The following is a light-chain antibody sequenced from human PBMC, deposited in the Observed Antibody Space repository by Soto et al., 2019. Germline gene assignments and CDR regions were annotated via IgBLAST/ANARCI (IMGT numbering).Light chain of an antibody. J-gene: IGLJ2*01. Sequence: QPVLTQPPSVSGAPGQRVTISCTGSSSNIGAGYDVHWYQQLPGRAPKLLIYGNTNRPSGVPDRFSGSKSGTSASLAITGLQAEDEADYYCLSFDSSLSVVFGGGTKLHRP. CDR3: LSFDSSLSVV. CDR2: GNT. CDR1: SSNIGAGYD. V-gene: IGLV1-40*01.